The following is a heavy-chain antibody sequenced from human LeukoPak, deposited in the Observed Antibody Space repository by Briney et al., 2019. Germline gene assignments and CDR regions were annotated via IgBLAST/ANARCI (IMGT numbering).Heavy chain of an antibody. Sequence: GGSLRLSCAASGFTFSSYAMSWVRQAPGKGLEWVSAISGSGGSTYYADSVKGRFTISRDNSKNTLYLQMNSLRAEDTAVYYCAKAQLYYDFWSGYYGVFGDYWGQGTLVTVSS. CDR3: AKAQLYYDFWSGYYGVFGDY. CDR2: ISGSGGST. J-gene: IGHJ4*02. CDR1: GFTFSSYA. D-gene: IGHD3-3*01. V-gene: IGHV3-23*01.